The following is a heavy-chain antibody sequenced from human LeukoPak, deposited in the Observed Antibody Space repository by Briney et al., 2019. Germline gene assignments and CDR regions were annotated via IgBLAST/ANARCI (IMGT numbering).Heavy chain of an antibody. J-gene: IGHJ5*02. CDR3: ARTQYSRGWYNWFDP. D-gene: IGHD6-19*01. V-gene: IGHV3-23*01. Sequence: GGSLRLSCAASGFTISSYAMSWVRQAPGKGLEWVSAISGSGGITYYADSVKGRFTISRDNSKNTLYLQMNSLRAEDTAVYYCARTQYSRGWYNWFDPWGQGTLVTVSS. CDR1: GFTISSYA. CDR2: ISGSGGIT.